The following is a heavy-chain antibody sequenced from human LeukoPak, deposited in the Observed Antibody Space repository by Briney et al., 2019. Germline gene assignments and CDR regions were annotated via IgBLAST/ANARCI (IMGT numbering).Heavy chain of an antibody. D-gene: IGHD1-14*01. J-gene: IGHJ3*02. CDR3: ARGPVSAGVAFDI. CDR1: GGSISSYY. Sequence: SETLSLTCTVSGGSISSYYWSWIRQPPGKGLEWIGYIYYSGSTNYNPSLKSRVTISVDTSKNQFSLKLSSVTAADTAVYYCARGPVSAGVAFDIWGQGTMVTVSS. CDR2: IYYSGST. V-gene: IGHV4-59*01.